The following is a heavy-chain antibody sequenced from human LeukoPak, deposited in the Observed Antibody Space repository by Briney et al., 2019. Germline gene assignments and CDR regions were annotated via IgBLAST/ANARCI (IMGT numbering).Heavy chain of an antibody. CDR1: GRISRRYS. CDR2: IISICCTA. D-gene: IGHD3-10*01. CDR3: ARATQYYYCSGSYGDGFDI. Sequence: ASVQVSCTASGRISRRYSISWVRQAPAKGREWVGGIISICCTAKYAQKYQGRVTITADKSTSTAYMELSSLRSEDTAVYYCARATQYYYCSGSYGDGFDIWGQGTMVTVSS. J-gene: IGHJ3*02. V-gene: IGHV1-69*06.